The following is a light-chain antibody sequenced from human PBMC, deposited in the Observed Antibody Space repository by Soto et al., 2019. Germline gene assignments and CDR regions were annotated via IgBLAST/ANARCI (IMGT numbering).Light chain of an antibody. CDR3: CSYVGSYTLV. CDR2: DVN. V-gene: IGLV2-11*01. CDR1: SSDVGGYHY. Sequence: QSVLTQPRSVSGSPGQSVTLSCTGTSSDVGGYHYVSWYQHHPGKAPKIIIFDVNKRPSGVPDRFSGSKSGNTASLTISGLQTEDEADYYCCSYVGSYTLVFGGGTKLTVL. J-gene: IGLJ2*01.